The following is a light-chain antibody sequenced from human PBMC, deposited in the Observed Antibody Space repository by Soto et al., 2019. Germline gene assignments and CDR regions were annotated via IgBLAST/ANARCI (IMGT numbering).Light chain of an antibody. CDR3: QKYNSAPMT. V-gene: IGKV1-27*01. CDR2: AAS. J-gene: IGKJ1*01. CDR1: QGISDY. Sequence: DIQMTQSPSSLSASVGDRVTITCRASQGISDYLAWYQQRPGKVPKLLIYAASTLQSGVPSRFSGSGSGTDFTLTIASLQPEDVATYYCQKYNSAPMTFGQGTKVEIK.